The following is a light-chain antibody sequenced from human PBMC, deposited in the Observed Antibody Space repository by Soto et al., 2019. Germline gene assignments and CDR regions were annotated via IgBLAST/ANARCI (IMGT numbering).Light chain of an antibody. CDR1: QSVGRW. CDR3: QQYIGSWT. CDR2: RTS. J-gene: IGKJ1*01. Sequence: DIQMTQSPSTLSASVGDRVTITCRASQSVGRWLAWYQQKPGKAPKLLIYRTSSLQSGVPSRFSGSGSGTEFTLTISSLQPDDVASYYCQQYIGSWTFGQGTKVEIK. V-gene: IGKV1-5*03.